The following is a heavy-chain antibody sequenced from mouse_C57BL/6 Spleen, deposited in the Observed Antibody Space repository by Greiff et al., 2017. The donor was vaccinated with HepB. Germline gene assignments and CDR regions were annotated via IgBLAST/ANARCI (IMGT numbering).Heavy chain of an antibody. CDR2: IYPRSGNT. D-gene: IGHD2-3*01. J-gene: IGHJ4*01. V-gene: IGHV1-81*01. CDR1: GYTFTSYG. CDR3: ARDGDYDGYYNAMDY. Sequence: VKLQESGAELARPGASVKLSCKASGYTFTSYGISWVKQRTGQGLEWIGEIYPRSGNTYYNEKFKGKATLTADKSSSTAYMELRSLTSEDSAVYFCARDGDYDGYYNAMDYWGQGTSVTVSS.